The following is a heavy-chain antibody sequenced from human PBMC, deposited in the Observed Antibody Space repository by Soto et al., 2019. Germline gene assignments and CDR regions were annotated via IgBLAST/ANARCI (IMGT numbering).Heavy chain of an antibody. Sequence: EVQLVESGGGLVQPGGSLRLSCAASGFTFSSYWMHWVRQAPGKGLVLVSRINSDGSSTSYADSVKGRFTISRDNAKNTLYLQMNSLRAEDPAVYSCAVAVAGPTAIGYWGQGTLVTVSS. D-gene: IGHD6-19*01. J-gene: IGHJ4*02. V-gene: IGHV3-74*01. CDR1: GFTFSSYW. CDR3: AVAVAGPTAIGY. CDR2: INSDGSST.